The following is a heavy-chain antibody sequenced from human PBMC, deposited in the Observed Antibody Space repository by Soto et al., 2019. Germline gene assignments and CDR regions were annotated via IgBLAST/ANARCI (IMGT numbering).Heavy chain of an antibody. D-gene: IGHD6-13*01. J-gene: IGHJ4*02. CDR1: GFTFSSYG. V-gene: IGHV3-33*01. Sequence: PGGSLRLSCAASGFTFSSYGMHWVRQAPGKGLEWVAVIWYDGSNKYYADSVKGRFTISRDNSKNTLYLQMNSLRAEDTAVYYCARDNEQQLVDYWGQGTLVTVSS. CDR2: IWYDGSNK. CDR3: ARDNEQQLVDY.